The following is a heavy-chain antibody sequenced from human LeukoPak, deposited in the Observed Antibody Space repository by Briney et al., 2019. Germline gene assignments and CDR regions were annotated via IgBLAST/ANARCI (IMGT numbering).Heavy chain of an antibody. D-gene: IGHD6-19*01. V-gene: IGHV4-34*01. CDR1: GGSFSGYY. Sequence: PGGSLRLSCAVYGGSFSGYYWSWIRQPPGKGLEWIGEINHSGSTNYNPSLKSRVTISVDTSKNQFSLKLSSVTAADTAVYYCARGRGVSSGWYGRGDYWGQGTLVTVSS. CDR2: INHSGST. CDR3: ARGRGVSSGWYGRGDY. J-gene: IGHJ4*02.